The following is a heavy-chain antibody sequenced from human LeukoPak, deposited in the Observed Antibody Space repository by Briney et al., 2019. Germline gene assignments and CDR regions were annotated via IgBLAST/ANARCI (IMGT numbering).Heavy chain of an antibody. CDR3: AKKVGDMYFSWYMDV. CDR1: GFTFRSFA. D-gene: IGHD2-21*01. V-gene: IGHV3-23*01. CDR2: IIGSGRTT. J-gene: IGHJ6*03. Sequence: GGSLRLSCAASGFTFRSFAMSWVRQAPGKGLEWVSGIIGSGRTTFYADSVKGRFTISRDNSKNTLYLQMNSLRAEDTAIYYCAKKVGDMYFSWYMDVWGKGTTVTVSS.